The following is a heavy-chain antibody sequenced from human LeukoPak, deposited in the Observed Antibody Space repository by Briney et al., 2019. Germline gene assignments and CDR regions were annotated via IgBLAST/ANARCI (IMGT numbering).Heavy chain of an antibody. V-gene: IGHV3-74*01. CDR1: GFTFRSYW. D-gene: IGHD3-22*01. J-gene: IGHJ3*02. CDR2: INSDGSST. Sequence: GGSLRLSCAASGFTFRSYWMHWVRQAPGKGLVWVSRINSDGSSTSYADSVKGRFTISRDNAKNTLYLQMNNLRAEDTAVYYCAKDAPLKVSVVIPYGAFDIWGQGTMVTVSS. CDR3: AKDAPLKVSVVIPYGAFDI.